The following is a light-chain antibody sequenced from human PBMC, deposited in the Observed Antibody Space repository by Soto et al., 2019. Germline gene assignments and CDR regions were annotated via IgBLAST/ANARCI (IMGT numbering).Light chain of an antibody. J-gene: IGKJ5*01. CDR3: QQLNTLPFT. CDR1: HDISTY. V-gene: IGKV1-9*01. Sequence: DIQLTQSPSFLSASVGDRVTITWRASHDISTYLAWYQQKPGKAPKLMVYEASTLQSGVPSRFSGSGSGTEFTLTISGLLPEDFATYHCQQLNTLPFTFGQGTRLEN. CDR2: EAS.